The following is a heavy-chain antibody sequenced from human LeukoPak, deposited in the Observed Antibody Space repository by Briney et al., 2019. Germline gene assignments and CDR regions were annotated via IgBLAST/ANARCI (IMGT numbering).Heavy chain of an antibody. Sequence: PGGSLRLSCAASGFTFGPYTMNWVRQAPGKGLEWVSGISWNSGSIGYADSVKGRFTISRDNAKNSLYLQMNSLRAEDTALYYCAKDIPTSYSGYPPVAFDIWGQGTMVTVSS. D-gene: IGHD5-12*01. CDR2: ISWNSGSI. V-gene: IGHV3-9*01. CDR1: GFTFGPYT. J-gene: IGHJ3*02. CDR3: AKDIPTSYSGYPPVAFDI.